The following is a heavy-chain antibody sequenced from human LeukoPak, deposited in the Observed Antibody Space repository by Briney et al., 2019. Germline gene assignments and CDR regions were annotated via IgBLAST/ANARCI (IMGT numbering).Heavy chain of an antibody. V-gene: IGHV4-39*07. D-gene: IGHD3-3*01. CDR1: GGSISSSSYY. Sequence: PSETLSLTCTVSGGSISSSSYYWGWIRQPPGKGLEWIGSIYYSGSTYYNPSLKSRVTISVDTSKNQFSLKLSSVTAADTAVYYCARVNYDFWSGYYWTYYFDYWGQGTLVTVSS. CDR3: ARVNYDFWSGYYWTYYFDY. J-gene: IGHJ4*02. CDR2: IYYSGST.